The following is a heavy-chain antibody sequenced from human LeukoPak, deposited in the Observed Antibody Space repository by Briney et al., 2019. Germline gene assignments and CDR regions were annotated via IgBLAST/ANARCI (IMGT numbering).Heavy chain of an antibody. V-gene: IGHV4-34*01. D-gene: IGHD6-13*01. CDR2: INHSGST. CDR3: ARAGDRYSSSWYNWFDP. J-gene: IGHJ5*02. Sequence: SETLSLTCAVYGGSFSGYYWSWIRQPPGKGLEWIGEINHSGSTNYNPSLKSRVTISVDTSKNQFSLKLGSVTAADTAVYYCARAGDRYSSSWYNWFDPWGQGTLVTVSS. CDR1: GGSFSGYY.